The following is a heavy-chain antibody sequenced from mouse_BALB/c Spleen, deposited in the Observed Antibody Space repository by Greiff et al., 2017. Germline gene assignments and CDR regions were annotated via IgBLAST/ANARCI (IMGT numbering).Heavy chain of an antibody. J-gene: IGHJ3*01. CDR1: GFSLTSYG. CDR3: ARPQFITTASWFAY. V-gene: IGHV2-2*02. CDR2: IWSGGST. D-gene: IGHD1-2*01. Sequence: VMLVESGPGLVQPSQSLSITCTVSGFSLTSYGVHWVRQSPGKGLEWLGVIWSGGSTDYNAAFISRLSISKDNSKSQVFFKMNSLQANDTAIYYCARPQFITTASWFAYWGQGTLVTVSA.